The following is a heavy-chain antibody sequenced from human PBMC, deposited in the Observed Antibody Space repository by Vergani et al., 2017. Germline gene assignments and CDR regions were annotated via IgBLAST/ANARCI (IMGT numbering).Heavy chain of an antibody. Sequence: QVQLVQSGAEVKKPGSSVKVSCKASGGTFSSYAISWVRQAPGQGLEWMGWINPNSGGTNYAQKFQGRVTMTRDTSISTAYMELSRLRSDDTAVYYCASRGYCSSTSCKGLWYFDLWGRGTLVTVSS. CDR3: ASRGYCSSTSCKGLWYFDL. V-gene: IGHV1-2*02. J-gene: IGHJ2*01. CDR1: GGTFSSYA. CDR2: INPNSGGT. D-gene: IGHD2-2*01.